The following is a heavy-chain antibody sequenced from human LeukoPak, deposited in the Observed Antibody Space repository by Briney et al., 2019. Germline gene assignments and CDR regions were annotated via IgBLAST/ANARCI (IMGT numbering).Heavy chain of an antibody. CDR1: GYSISSGYY. D-gene: IGHD5-24*01. CDR2: IYHSGST. J-gene: IGHJ5*02. V-gene: IGHV4-38-2*01. Sequence: SETLSLTCAVSGYSISSGYYWGWIRQPPGKGLEWIGSIYHSGSTYYSPSLKSRVTISVDTSKNQFSLKLSSVTAADTAVYYCARLQSWFDPWGQGTLVTVSS. CDR3: ARLQSWFDP.